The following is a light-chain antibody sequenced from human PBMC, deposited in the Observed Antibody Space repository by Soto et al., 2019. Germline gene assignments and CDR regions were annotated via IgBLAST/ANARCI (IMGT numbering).Light chain of an antibody. CDR1: QNINTY. J-gene: IGKJ5*01. CDR3: QQYENLPT. Sequence: DIQVTQCPSSLSGSVGYRVTSTGQASQNINTYLNWYQQKPGSAPKLLIYDASNLEAGVPSRFRGSGPGTDFPFTISRLQPEDIATYYCQQYENLPTFGQGTRLEIK. CDR2: DAS. V-gene: IGKV1-33*01.